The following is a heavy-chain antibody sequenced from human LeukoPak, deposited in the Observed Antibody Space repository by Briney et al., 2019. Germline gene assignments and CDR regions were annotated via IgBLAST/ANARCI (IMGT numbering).Heavy chain of an antibody. D-gene: IGHD3-10*01. CDR3: AKGLRGERLADFDY. CDR1: GFSFSNYA. CDR2: LSGSDGSTDGST. V-gene: IGHV3-23*01. J-gene: IGHJ4*02. Sequence: PGGSLSLSCAASGFSFSNYAMSWVRQAPGKGLEWVSGLSGSDGSTDGSTYYEDSVRGRFTISRDNSKNTLYLQMNSLRAEDTAIYYCAKGLRGERLADFDYWGRGTLVTVSS.